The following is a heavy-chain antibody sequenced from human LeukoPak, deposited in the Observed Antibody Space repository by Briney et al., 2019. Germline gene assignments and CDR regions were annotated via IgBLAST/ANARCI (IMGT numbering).Heavy chain of an antibody. CDR2: ISSSGSTI. CDR1: GLRFSDYY. V-gene: IGHV3-11*04. Sequence: GGSLRLSCAASGLRFSDYYVSWIRQAPGKGLEWVSYISSSGSTIYYADSVKGRFTISRDNAKNSLYLQMNSLRVEDTAVYYCAELGITMIGGVWGKGTTVTISS. J-gene: IGHJ6*04. D-gene: IGHD3-10*02. CDR3: AELGITMIGGV.